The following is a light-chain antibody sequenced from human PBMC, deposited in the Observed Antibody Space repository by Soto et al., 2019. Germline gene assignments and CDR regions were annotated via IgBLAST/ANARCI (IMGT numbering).Light chain of an antibody. CDR1: QSISSF. J-gene: IGKJ3*01. Sequence: DIQMTQSPPSLSASVGDRVTLTCRASQSISSFLAWYQQKPGKAPRLLIYATSTLQSGVPSRFSGSGSGTDFPLTISSLQPEDFATYYCQQSFSSPRTFGPGTKVDIK. CDR2: ATS. V-gene: IGKV1-39*01. CDR3: QQSFSSPRT.